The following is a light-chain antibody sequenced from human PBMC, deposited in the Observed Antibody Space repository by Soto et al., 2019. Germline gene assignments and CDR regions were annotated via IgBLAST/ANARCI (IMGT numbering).Light chain of an antibody. CDR1: QSVSSSY. V-gene: IGKV3-20*01. CDR3: QQYGSTIT. J-gene: IGKJ3*01. CDR2: GAS. Sequence: EIVLTQSPGTLSLSPGERATLSCRASQSVSSSYLAWYQQKPGQDPRLLIYGASSRATGIPDRFSGSGSGTEFTLTISRLEPEDFAVYYCQQYGSTITFGPGTKVDIK.